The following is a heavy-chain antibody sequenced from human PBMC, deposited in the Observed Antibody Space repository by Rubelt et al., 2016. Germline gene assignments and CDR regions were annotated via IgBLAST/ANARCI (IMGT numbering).Heavy chain of an antibody. CDR1: GYTFTSYG. V-gene: IGHV1-69*13. D-gene: IGHD3-10*01. CDR3: ARWYYYGSGSLGY. J-gene: IGHJ4*02. CDR2: IIPIFGTA. Sequence: QVQLVQSGAEVKKPGASVKVSCKASGYTFTSYGISWVRQAPGQGLEWMGGIIPIFGTANYAQKFQGRVTITADESTSTAYMELSSLRSEDTAVYYCARWYYYGSGSLGYWGQGTLVTVSS.